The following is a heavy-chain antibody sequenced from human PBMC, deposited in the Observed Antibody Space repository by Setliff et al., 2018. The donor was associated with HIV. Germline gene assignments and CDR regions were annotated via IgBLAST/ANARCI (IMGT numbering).Heavy chain of an antibody. Sequence: SETLSLTCTVSGDSITNDDYYWGWIRQPPGKGLEWIGSIYYTGSTYYNPSLKSRVTISVDTSKNQFSLKLNSVTAADTAVYYCARTRGYTYGYIDSWAQGTLVTVSS. CDR1: GDSITNDDYY. V-gene: IGHV4-39*01. D-gene: IGHD5-18*01. CDR2: IYYTGST. J-gene: IGHJ4*02. CDR3: ARTRGYTYGYIDS.